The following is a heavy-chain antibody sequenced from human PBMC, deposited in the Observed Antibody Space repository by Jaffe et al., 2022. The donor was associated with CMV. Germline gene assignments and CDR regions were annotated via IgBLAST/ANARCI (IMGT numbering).Heavy chain of an antibody. Sequence: EVQLVESGGGLVQPGRSLRLSCTASGFTFGDYAMSWVRQAPGKGLEWVGFIRSKAYGGTTEYAASVKGRFTISRDDSKSIAYLQMNSLKTEDTAVYYCTRGLGDYGGNSGHFVDYWGQGTLVTVSS. V-gene: IGHV3-49*04. CDR3: TRGLGDYGGNSGHFVDY. D-gene: IGHD4-17*01. CDR1: GFTFGDYA. CDR2: IRSKAYGGTT. J-gene: IGHJ4*02.